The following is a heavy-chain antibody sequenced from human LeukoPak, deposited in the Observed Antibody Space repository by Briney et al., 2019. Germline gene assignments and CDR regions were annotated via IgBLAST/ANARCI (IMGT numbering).Heavy chain of an antibody. J-gene: IGHJ6*03. D-gene: IGHD2-15*01. CDR3: ARAEVVAGYYYYYYMDV. CDR2: ISPSSSYI. V-gene: IGHV3-21*01. Sequence: GGSLRLSCAASGFSFSDNSMTWVRQAPGKGLEWVSSISPSSSYIFYSDSLKGRFTISRDNAKNSLFLQMNSLRVEDTAVYYCARAEVVAGYYYYYYMDVWGKGTTVTVSS. CDR1: GFSFSDNS.